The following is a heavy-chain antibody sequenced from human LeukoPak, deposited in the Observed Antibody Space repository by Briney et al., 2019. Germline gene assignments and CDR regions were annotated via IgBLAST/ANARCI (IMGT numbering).Heavy chain of an antibody. D-gene: IGHD3-16*01. V-gene: IGHV4-4*09. CDR3: ARLNFRGGEALHFDS. Sequence: SETLSLTCSVSGVSLTNYYWGWIRQPPGKGLEFIGYIHSDGTTNYDSSLQSRVAISLDTSKIQFSLRLYSVTAVDTALYFCARLNFRGGEALHFDSWGQGTLVTVSS. J-gene: IGHJ4*02. CDR1: GVSLTNYY. CDR2: IHSDGTT.